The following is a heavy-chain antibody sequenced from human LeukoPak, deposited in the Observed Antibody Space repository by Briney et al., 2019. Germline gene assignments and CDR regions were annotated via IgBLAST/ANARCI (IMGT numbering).Heavy chain of an antibody. CDR3: SGRYGPGPV. J-gene: IGHJ4*02. D-gene: IGHD3-10*01. CDR1: RYTFAAHH. V-gene: IGHV1-2*02. Sequence: GASVKVSCKASRYTFAAHHIHWVRQAPGQGLEWMGWILPDGRDTKYSQKFQDRLTLTTDTSTNTAYMELSRLIPDDTAVYYCSGRYGPGPVWGQGTLISASP. CDR2: ILPDGRDT.